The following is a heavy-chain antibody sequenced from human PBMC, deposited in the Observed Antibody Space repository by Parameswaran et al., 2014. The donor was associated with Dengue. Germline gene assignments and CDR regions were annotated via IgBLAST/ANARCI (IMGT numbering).Heavy chain of an antibody. D-gene: IGHD5-12*01. Sequence: RWIRQPPGKGLEWVSYISNSGSIIHYADSVKGRFTVSRDNAKNSLYLQMYSLRAEDTAVYYCVRDHFYSGHDSFDYWGQGTLVTVSS. CDR2: ISNSGSII. CDR3: VRDHFYSGHDSFDY. V-gene: IGHV3-11*01. J-gene: IGHJ4*02.